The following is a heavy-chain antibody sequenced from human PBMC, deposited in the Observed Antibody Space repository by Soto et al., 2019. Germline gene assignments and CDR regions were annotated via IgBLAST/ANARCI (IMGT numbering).Heavy chain of an antibody. CDR3: AKVVRGSFATDV. CDR1: GFTFSSYA. V-gene: IGHV3-23*01. D-gene: IGHD3-10*01. Sequence: GSLRLSCAASGFTFSSYAMSWVRQAPGKGLEWVSAISGSGGSTYYADSVKGRFTISRDNSKNTLYLQMNSLRAEDTAVYYCAKVVRGSFATDVWGQGTTVTVSS. CDR2: ISGSGGST. J-gene: IGHJ6*02.